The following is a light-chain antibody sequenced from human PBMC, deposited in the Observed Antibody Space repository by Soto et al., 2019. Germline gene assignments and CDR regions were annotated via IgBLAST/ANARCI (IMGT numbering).Light chain of an antibody. Sequence: EIVLTQSPATLSLSPGERATLFCRASQSIGTYLAWYQQKSGQAPRLLIYDASNRATGIPARFSGGGSGTDFILTVSSLEPEDFAVYYCRQRSNWPPTFGQGTKLEI. CDR3: RQRSNWPPT. CDR1: QSIGTY. CDR2: DAS. J-gene: IGKJ2*01. V-gene: IGKV3-11*01.